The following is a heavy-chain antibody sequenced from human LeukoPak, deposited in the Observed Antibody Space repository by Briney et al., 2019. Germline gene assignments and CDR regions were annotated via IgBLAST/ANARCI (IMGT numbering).Heavy chain of an antibody. J-gene: IGHJ4*02. CDR3: ASGSRRFDY. D-gene: IGHD5-12*01. Sequence: SETLSLTCTVSGGSIGSGYYWAWIRQPPGKGLEWIGSIHYGGTTHYNPSLQSRVTISADTSKNQFALDLRSVTAADTAVYYRASGSRRFDYWGQGTLVTVSS. V-gene: IGHV4-39*01. CDR2: IHYGGTT. CDR1: GGSIGSGYY.